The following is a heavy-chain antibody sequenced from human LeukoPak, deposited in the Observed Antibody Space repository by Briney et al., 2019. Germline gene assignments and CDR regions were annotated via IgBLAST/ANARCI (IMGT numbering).Heavy chain of an antibody. CDR3: ASRGGGIAAAGTYY. CDR2: INHSGST. Sequence: SEALSLTCAVYGGSFSGYYWSWIRQPPGKGLEWIGEINHSGSTNYNPSLKSRVTISVDTSKNQFSLKLSSVTAADTAVYYCASRGGGIAAAGTYYWGQGTLVTVSS. V-gene: IGHV4-34*01. CDR1: GGSFSGYY. D-gene: IGHD6-13*01. J-gene: IGHJ4*02.